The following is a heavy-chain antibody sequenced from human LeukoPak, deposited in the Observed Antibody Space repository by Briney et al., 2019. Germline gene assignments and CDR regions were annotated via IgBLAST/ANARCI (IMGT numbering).Heavy chain of an antibody. CDR1: GFTFSSYW. Sequence: GGSLRLSCAASGFTFSSYWVHWVRQAPGKGLEWVARINSDGSTINHAESVRGRFTISRDNAENTLYLQMSSLRAEDTAIYFCARAAYYRFDYWGQGTLVTVSS. V-gene: IGHV3-74*01. J-gene: IGHJ4*02. CDR2: INSDGSTI. CDR3: ARAAYYRFDY. D-gene: IGHD1-26*01.